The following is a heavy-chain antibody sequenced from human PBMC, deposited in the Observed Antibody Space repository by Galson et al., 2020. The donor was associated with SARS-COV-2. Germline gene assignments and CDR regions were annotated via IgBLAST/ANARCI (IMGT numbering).Heavy chain of an antibody. V-gene: IGHV3-23*01. J-gene: IGHJ4*02. CDR2: INGGGGST. CDR1: GFTFSRYA. Sequence: GESLKISCAASGFTFSRYAMNWVRQAPGKGLEWVAGINGGGGSTYYAESVKGRFTISRDNSKNTLYLQMNSLRAGDTAVYSCAKVNYYDPSGYSDYWGQGTLVTVSS. CDR3: AKVNYYDPSGYSDY. D-gene: IGHD3-22*01.